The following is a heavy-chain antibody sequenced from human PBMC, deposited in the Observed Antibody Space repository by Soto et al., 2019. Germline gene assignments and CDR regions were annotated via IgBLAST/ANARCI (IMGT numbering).Heavy chain of an antibody. CDR2: IYYSGST. V-gene: IGHV4-59*01. Sequence: QVQLQESGPGLVKPSETLSLTCTVSGGSISSYYWSWIRQPPGKGLEWIGYIYYSGSTNYNPSLKSRVTISVDTSKNQFSLKLSSVTAADTAVYYVARLWGGAFDIWGQGTMVTVSS. D-gene: IGHD2-21*01. CDR3: ARLWGGAFDI. CDR1: GGSISSYY. J-gene: IGHJ3*02.